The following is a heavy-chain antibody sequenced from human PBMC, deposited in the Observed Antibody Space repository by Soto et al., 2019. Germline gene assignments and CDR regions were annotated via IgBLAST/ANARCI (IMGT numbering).Heavy chain of an antibody. V-gene: IGHV3-23*01. CDR2: ISGSGGST. Sequence: PGGSLRLSCAASGFTFSSYAMTWVRQAPGKGLEWVSVISGSGGSTHYADSVKGRFTISRDNSKNTLYLQMNSLRAEDTAVYYCAKQYSPNRYDYYYGMDVWGQGTTVTVS. CDR1: GFTFSSYA. J-gene: IGHJ6*02. CDR3: AKQYSPNRYDYYYGMDV. D-gene: IGHD5-18*01.